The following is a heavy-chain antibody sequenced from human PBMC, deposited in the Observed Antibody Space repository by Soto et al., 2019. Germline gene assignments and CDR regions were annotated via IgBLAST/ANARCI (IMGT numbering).Heavy chain of an antibody. Sequence: EVQLVGSGGGLVKPGGSLRLSCAASGFAFHVYSMTWVRQAPGKGLEWVASISSSSSYKDYADSVKGRFIVSRDNAKNSLYLQMNSLRADDTAVYYCARAYTASGNYYYSYGMDVWDQGTAVTVSS. D-gene: IGHD3-10*01. CDR2: ISSSSSYK. J-gene: IGHJ6*02. CDR1: GFAFHVYS. V-gene: IGHV3-21*01. CDR3: ARAYTASGNYYYSYGMDV.